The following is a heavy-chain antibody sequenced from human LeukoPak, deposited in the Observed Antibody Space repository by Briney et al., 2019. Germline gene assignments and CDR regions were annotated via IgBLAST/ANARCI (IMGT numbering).Heavy chain of an antibody. J-gene: IGHJ4*02. CDR3: VKDRGYGYNLYYFDY. D-gene: IGHD5-24*01. CDR2: ISGSGGST. Sequence: GGSLRLSCAASGFTFSSYAMSWVRQAPGKGLEWVSAISGSGGSTYYADSVKGRFTISRDNSKNTLYLQMNSLRAEDTAVYYCVKDRGYGYNLYYFDYWGQGTLVTVSS. V-gene: IGHV3-23*01. CDR1: GFTFSSYA.